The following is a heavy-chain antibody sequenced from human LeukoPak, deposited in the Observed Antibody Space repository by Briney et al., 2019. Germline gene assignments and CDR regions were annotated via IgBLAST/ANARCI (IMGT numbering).Heavy chain of an antibody. V-gene: IGHV5-51*01. D-gene: IGHD3-22*01. CDR2: IYPGDSDT. CDR1: GYSFTSYW. Sequence: GESLKISCQGSGYSFTSYWIGWVRQMPGHGLEWMGIIYPGDSDTSYSPSFQGQVTISADKTISTAYLQWSSLKASDTAMYYCARPQEESSGYYYFDYWGQGTLVTVSS. CDR3: ARPQEESSGYYYFDY. J-gene: IGHJ4*02.